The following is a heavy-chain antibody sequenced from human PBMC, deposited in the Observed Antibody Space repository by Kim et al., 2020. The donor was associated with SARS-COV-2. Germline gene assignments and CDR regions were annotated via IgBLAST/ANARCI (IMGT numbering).Heavy chain of an antibody. V-gene: IGHV4-39*07. J-gene: IGHJ6*02. CDR2: IYYSGST. D-gene: IGHD5-18*01. CDR3: ATESVQLWSDYYYYYGMDV. Sequence: SETLYLTCTVSGGSISSSSYYWGWIRQPPGKGLEWIGSIYYSGSTYYNPSLKSRVTISVDTSKNQFSLKLSSVTAADTAVYYCATESVQLWSDYYYYYGMDVWGQGTTVTVSS. CDR1: GGSISSSSYY.